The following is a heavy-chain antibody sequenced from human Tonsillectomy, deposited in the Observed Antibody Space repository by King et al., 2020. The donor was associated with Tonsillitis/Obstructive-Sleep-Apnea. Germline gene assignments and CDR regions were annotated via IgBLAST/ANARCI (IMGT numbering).Heavy chain of an antibody. D-gene: IGHD4-23*01. Sequence: QLVQSGAEVKKPGASVKVSCKTSGYTFTSYDINWVRQATGQGLEWMGWMNPNSGNTGYAQKFQGRVTMTRNTSISTAYMELSSLRSEDTAVYHCARGGMTTVVTPNGMDVWGQGTTVTVSS. CDR1: GYTFTSYD. J-gene: IGHJ6*02. CDR2: MNPNSGNT. V-gene: IGHV1-8*01. CDR3: ARGGMTTVVTPNGMDV.